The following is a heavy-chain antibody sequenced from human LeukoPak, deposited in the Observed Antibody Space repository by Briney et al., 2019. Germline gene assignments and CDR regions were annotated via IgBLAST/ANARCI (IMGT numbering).Heavy chain of an antibody. CDR1: GGSISSSSYY. V-gene: IGHV4-39*01. CDR3: VYGSYTYWFDP. J-gene: IGHJ5*02. Sequence: PSETLSLTCTVSGGSISSSSYYWGWIRQPPGKGLEWIGSIYYGGSTYYHPSLKSRVTISVDTSKNQFSLKLSSVTAADTAIYYCVYGSYTYWFDPWGQGTLVTVSS. CDR2: IYYGGST. D-gene: IGHD3-16*01.